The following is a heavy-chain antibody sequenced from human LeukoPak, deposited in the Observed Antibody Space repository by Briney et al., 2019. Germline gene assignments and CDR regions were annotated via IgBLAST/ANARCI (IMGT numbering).Heavy chain of an antibody. D-gene: IGHD2-8*01. CDR2: ISYDEINK. Sequence: GGSLRLSCAASGFTFSSYAMHWVCQAPGKGLEWVAVISYDEINKYYADSVKGRFTISRDNSKNTLYMQMNSLRAEDTAVYYCARDQALYGNGAFNIWGQGTLATVSS. CDR1: GFTFSSYA. CDR3: ARDQALYGNGAFNI. J-gene: IGHJ3*02. V-gene: IGHV3-30-3*01.